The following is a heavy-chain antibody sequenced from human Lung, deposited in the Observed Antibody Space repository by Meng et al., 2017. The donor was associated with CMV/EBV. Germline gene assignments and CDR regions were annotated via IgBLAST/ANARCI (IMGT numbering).Heavy chain of an antibody. CDR3: ARPYSYGWGPYYYYYGMDV. CDR2: INHSGST. J-gene: IGHJ6*02. V-gene: IGHV4-34*01. Sequence: SETXSLXCAVYGGSFSGYYWSWIRQPPGKGLEWIGEINHSGSTNYNPSLKSRVTISVDTSKNQFSLKLSSVTAADTAVYYCARPYSYGWGPYYYYYGMDVWXQGTXVTVAS. D-gene: IGHD5-18*01. CDR1: GGSFSGYY.